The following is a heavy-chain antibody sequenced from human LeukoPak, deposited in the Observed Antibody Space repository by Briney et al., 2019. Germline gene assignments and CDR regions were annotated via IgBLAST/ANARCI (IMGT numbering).Heavy chain of an antibody. CDR1: GFTFSSYA. CDR3: AKDRDIVATITSGVGY. J-gene: IGHJ4*02. Sequence: GGSLRLSCAASGFTFSSYAMSWVRQAPGKGLEWVSAISGIGGSTYYADSVKGRFTISRDNSKNTLYLQMNSLRAEDTAVYYCAKDRDIVATITSGVGYWGQGTLVTVSS. V-gene: IGHV3-23*01. D-gene: IGHD5-12*01. CDR2: ISGIGGST.